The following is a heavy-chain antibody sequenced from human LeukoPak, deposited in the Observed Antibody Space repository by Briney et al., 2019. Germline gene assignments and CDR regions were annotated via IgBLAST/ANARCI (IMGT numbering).Heavy chain of an antibody. D-gene: IGHD1-26*01. Sequence: PGGCLRLSCAASGFTFSSYAMSWVRQAPGKGLEWVSGINWNGGSTGYVDSVKGRFTISRDNAKNVLFLQMNNLRAEDTAFYYCARGEWDLRDWGQGTLVIVSS. V-gene: IGHV3-20*04. CDR3: ARGEWDLRD. CDR2: INWNGGST. CDR1: GFTFSSYA. J-gene: IGHJ4*02.